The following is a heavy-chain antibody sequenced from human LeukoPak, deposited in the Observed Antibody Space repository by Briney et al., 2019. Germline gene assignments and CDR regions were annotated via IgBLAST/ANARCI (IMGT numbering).Heavy chain of an antibody. CDR2: IWYNGSNK. Sequence: PGGSLRLSCAASGFIFSNYGMDWVRQAPGKGLEWVADIWYNGSNKYYAESVKGRFTISRDNSRNTLYLQMNSLRAEDTAVYYCSRGGYGDYNNWFDPWGQGTLVIVSS. D-gene: IGHD4-17*01. V-gene: IGHV3-33*01. J-gene: IGHJ5*02. CDR3: SRGGYGDYNNWFDP. CDR1: GFIFSNYG.